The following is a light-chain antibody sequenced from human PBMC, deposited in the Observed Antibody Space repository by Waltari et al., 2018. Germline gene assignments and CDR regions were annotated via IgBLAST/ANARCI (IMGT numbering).Light chain of an antibody. J-gene: IGKJ4*01. CDR2: DAS. Sequence: DIQMTQSPSSLSASVGDRVTITCQASQDIRNYVNWYRQKPGYAPKLLIYDASNLETGVPSRFSGGGSGTRFAFTISSLQPEDIATYFCQQYDSLPLTCGGGTKVEIK. CDR3: QQYDSLPLT. V-gene: IGKV1-33*01. CDR1: QDIRNY.